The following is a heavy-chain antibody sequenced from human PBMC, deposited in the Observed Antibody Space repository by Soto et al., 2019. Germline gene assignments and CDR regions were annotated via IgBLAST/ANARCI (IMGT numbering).Heavy chain of an antibody. CDR1: GFTFSSYG. J-gene: IGHJ4*02. D-gene: IGHD6-6*01. Sequence: GGSLRLSCAASGFTFSSYGMHWVRQAPGKGLEWVAVISYDGSNKYYADSVKGRFTISRDNSKNTLYLQMNSLRAEDTAVYYCAKGWIAARLPYYFDYWGQGTLVTVSS. CDR2: ISYDGSNK. CDR3: AKGWIAARLPYYFDY. V-gene: IGHV3-30*18.